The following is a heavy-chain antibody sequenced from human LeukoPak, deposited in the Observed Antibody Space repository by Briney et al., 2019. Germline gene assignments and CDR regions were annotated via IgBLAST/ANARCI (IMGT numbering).Heavy chain of an antibody. CDR2: IDYSGST. CDR3: ARDRRRDLLHAFDI. J-gene: IGHJ3*02. D-gene: IGHD1-26*01. CDR1: GVTISRYY. Sequence: SETLSLTCTVSGVTISRYYWSWIRQPPGKGLEWIAYIDYSGSTNYNPSLKSRLTISLDASKNQFSLKLSSVTAADTAVYYCARDRRRDLLHAFDIWGQGTMVTVSS. V-gene: IGHV4-59*01.